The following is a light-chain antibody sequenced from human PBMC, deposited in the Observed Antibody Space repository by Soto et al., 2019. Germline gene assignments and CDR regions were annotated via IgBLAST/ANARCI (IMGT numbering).Light chain of an antibody. Sequence: QAVVTQPPSASGTPGQRVTISCSGSSSNIGSNYVFWYQHLPGTAPKLLIYRNNQRPSGVPDRFSGSKSGTSASLAISGLRSEYQPDYYCAAWDDSLSGVVFGGGTQLTVL. V-gene: IGLV1-47*01. CDR2: RNN. J-gene: IGLJ2*01. CDR1: SSNIGSNY. CDR3: AAWDDSLSGVV.